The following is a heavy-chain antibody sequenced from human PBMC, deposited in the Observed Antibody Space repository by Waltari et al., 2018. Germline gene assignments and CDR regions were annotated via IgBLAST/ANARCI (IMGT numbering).Heavy chain of an antibody. V-gene: IGHV1-2*04. CDR2: IHTNSGDT. J-gene: IGHJ4*02. CDR1: GYTFTDFY. D-gene: IGHD3-10*01. Sequence: QVQLVQSGAEVKKPGASVKVSCETSGYTFTDFYIHWVRQAPGQGLEWMGWIHTNSGDTNYAQKFQGWVTMTRDTSISTAFMELTSDDTAVYFCARGAAGHADYWGQGTLVTVSS. CDR3: ARGAAGHADY.